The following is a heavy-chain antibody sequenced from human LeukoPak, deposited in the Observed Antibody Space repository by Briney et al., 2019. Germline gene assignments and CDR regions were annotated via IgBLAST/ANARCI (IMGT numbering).Heavy chain of an antibody. D-gene: IGHD1-20*01. J-gene: IGHJ4*02. CDR3: ARLLVYNSGGEAFDH. CDR1: GFIFSNYA. V-gene: IGHV4-39*02. Sequence: GSLRLSCAASGFIFSNYAMSWVRQPPGKGLEWIGNIYYSGSTYYYPSLKSRVTISVDTSKNHFSLNLSSVTAADTAVYYCARLLVYNSGGEAFDHWGQGTLVTVSS. CDR2: IYYSGST.